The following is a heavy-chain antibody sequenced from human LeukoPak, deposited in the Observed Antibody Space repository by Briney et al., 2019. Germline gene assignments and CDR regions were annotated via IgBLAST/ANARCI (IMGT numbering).Heavy chain of an antibody. V-gene: IGHV4-59*01. D-gene: IGHD6-13*01. CDR3: VRVYYSSSYDYWYFDL. CDR1: GGSISNYY. J-gene: IGHJ2*01. Sequence: PSETLSLTCTVSGGSISNYYWSWIRQPPGKGLEWIGYIYYSGSTNYNPSLKSRVTISVDTSKNQFSLKLSSVTAADTAVYYCVRVYYSSSYDYWYFDLWGRGTLVTVSS. CDR2: IYYSGST.